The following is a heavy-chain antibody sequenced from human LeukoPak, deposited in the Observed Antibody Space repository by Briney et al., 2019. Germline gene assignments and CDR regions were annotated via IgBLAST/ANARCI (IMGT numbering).Heavy chain of an antibody. CDR3: ANLYYDSSGYI. CDR2: INHSGST. CDR1: GGSFSGYY. D-gene: IGHD3-22*01. J-gene: IGHJ3*02. Sequence: ASETLSLTCAVYGGSFSGYYWSWIRQPPGKGLEWIGEINHSGSTNYNPSLKSRVTISVDTSKNQFSLKLSSVTAADTAVYYCANLYYDSSGYIWGQGTMVTVSS. V-gene: IGHV4-34*01.